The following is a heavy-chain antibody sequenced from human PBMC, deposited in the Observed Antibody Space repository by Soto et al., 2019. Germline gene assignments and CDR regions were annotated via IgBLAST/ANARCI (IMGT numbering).Heavy chain of an antibody. Sequence: GGSLRLSCAASGFTFSSYWMHWVRQAPGKGLVWVSRINSDGSSTSYADSVKGRFTISIDNAKNTLYLQMNSLRAEDTAVYYCARDVMATIDAFDIWGQGTMVTVSS. CDR2: INSDGSST. CDR3: ARDVMATIDAFDI. D-gene: IGHD5-12*01. J-gene: IGHJ3*02. V-gene: IGHV3-74*01. CDR1: GFTFSSYW.